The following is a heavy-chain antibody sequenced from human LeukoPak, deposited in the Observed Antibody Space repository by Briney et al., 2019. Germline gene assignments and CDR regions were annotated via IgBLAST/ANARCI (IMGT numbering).Heavy chain of an antibody. CDR3: ARRVSSSSASFDP. V-gene: IGHV4-39*01. Sequence: PSETLSLTCTVSGGSISSSSYFWGWIRQPPGKGLEWIGSIYYSGSTYYNPSLKSRVTISVDTSKNQFSLKLSSVTAADTAVYYCARRVSSSSASFDPWGQGTLVTVS. CDR1: GGSISSSSYF. CDR2: IYYSGST. D-gene: IGHD6-6*01. J-gene: IGHJ5*02.